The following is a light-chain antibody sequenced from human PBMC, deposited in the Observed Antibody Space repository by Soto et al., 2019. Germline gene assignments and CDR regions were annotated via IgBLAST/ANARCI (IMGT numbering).Light chain of an antibody. CDR3: QVWDDSTDHIYV. J-gene: IGLJ1*01. CDR1: NVGSKS. V-gene: IGLV3-21*02. CDR2: DDT. Sequence: SYELTPPPSVSVAPGQTARITWGGTNVGSKSVHWYQQKSGQAPVVVVYDDTDRPSGIPERFSGSNSGNTDTLTISRVEAGDEADYYCQVWDDSTDHIYVFGTGTKVT.